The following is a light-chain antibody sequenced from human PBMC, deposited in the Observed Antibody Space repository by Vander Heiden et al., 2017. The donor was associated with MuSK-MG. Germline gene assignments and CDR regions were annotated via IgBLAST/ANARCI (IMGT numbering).Light chain of an antibody. Sequence: DSEMVQSPVSLSKFVGDRVTITCRASQSITTYLNGYQQKPGKAPKLLIYAASSFQSGVLSRFSGSGSGTDFTLTIRSLQPPDFATYYCQQSYSTLITFGQGTRLEVK. CDR3: QQSYSTLIT. CDR2: AAS. J-gene: IGKJ5*01. CDR1: QSITTY. V-gene: IGKV1-39*01.